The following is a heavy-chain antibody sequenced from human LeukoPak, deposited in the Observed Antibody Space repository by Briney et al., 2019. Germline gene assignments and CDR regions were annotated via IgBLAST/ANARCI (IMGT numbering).Heavy chain of an antibody. CDR2: IYYSGST. V-gene: IGHV4-39*01. D-gene: IGHD3-10*01. J-gene: IGHJ4*02. CDR3: ARRPVRGVDTYYFDY. CDR1: GGSISSSSYY. Sequence: SETLSLTCTVSGGSISSSSYYWGWIRQPPGKGLEWFGSIYYSGSTYYKPSLKSRVTISVDTSKNQFSLKLSSVTAADTAVYYCARRPVRGVDTYYFDYWGQGTLVTVSS.